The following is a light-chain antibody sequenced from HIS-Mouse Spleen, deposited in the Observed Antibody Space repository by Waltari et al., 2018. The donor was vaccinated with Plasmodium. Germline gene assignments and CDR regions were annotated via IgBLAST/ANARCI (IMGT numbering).Light chain of an antibody. V-gene: IGLV2-23*01. Sequence: QSALTQPASVSGSPGQSITISCTGTSSDVGSYNLVSWYQQHPGKAPNLMIYEGSKRPSVVSNLFSGSKSGNTASLTISGLQAEDEADYYCCSYAGSSTYVFGTGTKVTVL. CDR1: SSDVGSYNL. CDR2: EGS. J-gene: IGLJ1*01. CDR3: CSYAGSSTYV.